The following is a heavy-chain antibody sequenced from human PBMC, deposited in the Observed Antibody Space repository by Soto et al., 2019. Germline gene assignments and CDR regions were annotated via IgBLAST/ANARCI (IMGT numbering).Heavy chain of an antibody. CDR1: GGFVTSGSYY. CDR3: ARVGWGTATTLADAIVI. CDR2: MSHSGGT. D-gene: IGHD1-1*01. J-gene: IGHJ3*02. V-gene: IGHV4-34*01. Sequence: SETLSLTCAVYGGFVTSGSYYWRWIWQPTGKGLEWIGEMSHSGGTHFNTSLKSRVTISVDTSKNQLTLKMSSETAAVTALFYCARVGWGTATTLADAIVIWGPGPLVTVS.